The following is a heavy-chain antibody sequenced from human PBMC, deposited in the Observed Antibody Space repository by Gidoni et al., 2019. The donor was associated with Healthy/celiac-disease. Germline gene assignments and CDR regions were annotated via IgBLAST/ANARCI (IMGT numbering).Heavy chain of an antibody. J-gene: IGHJ3*02. V-gene: IGHV3-9*01. CDR1: GFTFDDYA. D-gene: IGHD6-6*01. CDR2: ISWNSGSI. CDR3: AKDMGQLVPMDAFDI. Sequence: EVQLVESGGGLVQPGRSLRLSCAASGFTFDDYAMHWVRQAPGKGLEWVSGISWNSGSIGYADSVKGRFTISRDNAKNSLYLQMNSLRAEDTALYYCAKDMGQLVPMDAFDIWGQGTMVTVSS.